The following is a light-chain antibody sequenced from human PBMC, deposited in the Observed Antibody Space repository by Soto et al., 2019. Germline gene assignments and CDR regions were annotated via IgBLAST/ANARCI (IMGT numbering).Light chain of an antibody. J-gene: IGKJ1*01. CDR1: HSVSSNY. CDR2: DVS. Sequence: EIVLTQSPGTLSLSPGERATLSCRSSHSVSSNYLAWYQQKPGQAPRLLIYDVSSRATGIPDRFSGSGSATDFTLTISGLEPVDFAVYYCQQYGISPTFGQGTKVDIK. V-gene: IGKV3-20*01. CDR3: QQYGISPT.